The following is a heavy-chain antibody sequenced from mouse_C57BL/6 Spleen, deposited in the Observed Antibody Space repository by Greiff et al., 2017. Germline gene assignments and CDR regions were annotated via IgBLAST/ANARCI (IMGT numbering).Heavy chain of an antibody. CDR2: IHPNSGST. J-gene: IGHJ2*01. D-gene: IGHD1-1*01. V-gene: IGHV1-64*01. CDR3: ARRGRGFDY. Sequence: QVQLQQSGAELVKPGASVKLSCKASGYTFTSYWMHWVKQRPGQGLEWIGMIHPNSGSTNYNEKFQGKATLTADKSSSTAYMQLSSLTSEDSAVYYCARRGRGFDYWGQGTTLTVSS. CDR1: GYTFTSYW.